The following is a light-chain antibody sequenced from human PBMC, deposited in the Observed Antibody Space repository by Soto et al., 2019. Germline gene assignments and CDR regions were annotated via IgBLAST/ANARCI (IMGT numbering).Light chain of an antibody. CDR3: QQYNTYSYT. V-gene: IGKV1-5*01. CDR1: QSISSW. Sequence: DIQMTQSPSALSASVGDRVTITCRASQSISSWLAWYQQKPGKAPKLLIYDASSLESRGPSRFSGSESGTEFTLTISGLRPDDFATYYCQQYNTYSYTFGQGTKLEIK. CDR2: DAS. J-gene: IGKJ2*01.